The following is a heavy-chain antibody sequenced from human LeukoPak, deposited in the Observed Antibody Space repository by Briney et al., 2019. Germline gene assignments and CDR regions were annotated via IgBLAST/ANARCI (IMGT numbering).Heavy chain of an antibody. CDR1: GFTFSSYA. CDR3: ARDSDYGPH. V-gene: IGHV3-30-3*01. J-gene: IGHJ4*02. Sequence: GGSLRLSCAASGFTFSSYAMHWVRQAPGKGLEWVAVISYDGSNKYYADSVKGRFTISRDNSKNTLYLQMNSLRAEDTAVYYCARDSDYGPHWGQGTLVTVSS. D-gene: IGHD4/OR15-4a*01. CDR2: ISYDGSNK.